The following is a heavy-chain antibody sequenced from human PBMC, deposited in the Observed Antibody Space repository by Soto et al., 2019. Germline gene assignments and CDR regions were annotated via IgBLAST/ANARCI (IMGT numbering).Heavy chain of an antibody. CDR2: VNPILTMS. J-gene: IGHJ4*02. CDR3: ATSYGSGYRAFDY. CDR1: GDTFXFYT. D-gene: IGHD3-10*01. V-gene: IGHV1-69*02. Sequence: QVQLVQSGAEVRKPGSAVRVSCKASGDTFXFYTINWVRQAPGLGLEWMGRVNPILTMSNYARKFEGRVTITADKSTTTAYMELRSLRSDDTAIYYCATSYGSGYRAFDYWGQGALVTVSS.